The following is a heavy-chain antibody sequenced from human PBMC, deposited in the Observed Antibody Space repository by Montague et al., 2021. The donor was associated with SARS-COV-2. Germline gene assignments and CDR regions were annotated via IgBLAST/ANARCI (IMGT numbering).Heavy chain of an antibody. V-gene: IGHV4-61*01. CDR3: VRETDGAAWEQFGFDS. CDR2: IYYTGAT. J-gene: IGHJ4*02. D-gene: IGHD1/OR15-1a*01. CDR1: GTSVNSGRYY. Sequence: SETLSLTCSVSGTSVNSGRYYWTWIRQPPGKGLQWIGYIYYTGATNFNPSLKSRLTMSVDTSNNQFSLKLTSVTAADTALYYCVRETDGAAWEQFGFDSWGQGIPVTFSS.